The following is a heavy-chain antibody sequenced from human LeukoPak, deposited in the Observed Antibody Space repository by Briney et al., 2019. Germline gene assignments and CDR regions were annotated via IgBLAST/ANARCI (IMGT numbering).Heavy chain of an antibody. J-gene: IGHJ3*02. V-gene: IGHV1-69*13. CDR1: GGTFSSYA. CDR3: ARDLDSSSWYSAFDI. Sequence: AASVKVSCKASGGTFSSYAISWVRQAPGQGLEWMGGIIPIFGTANYAQKFQGRVTITADESTSTAYMELSSLRSEDTAVYYCARDLDSSSWYSAFDIWGQGTMVTVSS. D-gene: IGHD6-13*01. CDR2: IIPIFGTA.